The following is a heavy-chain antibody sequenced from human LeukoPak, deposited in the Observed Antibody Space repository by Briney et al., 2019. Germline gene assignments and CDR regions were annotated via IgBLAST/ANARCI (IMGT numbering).Heavy chain of an antibody. J-gene: IGHJ1*01. CDR3: ARDSVHTYGTFQH. CDR2: IIPIFGTA. D-gene: IGHD5/OR15-5a*01. Sequence: SVKVSCKASGGTFSSYAISWVRRAPGQGLEWMGGIIPIFGTANYAQKFQGRVTITADESTSTAYMELSSLRSEDTAVYYCARDSVHTYGTFQHWGQGTLVTVSS. V-gene: IGHV1-69*01. CDR1: GGTFSSYA.